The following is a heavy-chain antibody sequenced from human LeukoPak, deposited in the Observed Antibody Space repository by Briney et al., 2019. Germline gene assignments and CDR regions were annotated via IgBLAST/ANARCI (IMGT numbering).Heavy chain of an antibody. CDR3: ARADAYYDSSGYDGVAPRHMDV. Sequence: SETLSLTCTVSGGSISSYYWSWIRQPPGKGLEWIGYIYYSGSTNYNPSLKSRVTISVDTSKNQFSLRLSSVTAADTAVYYCARADAYYDSSGYDGVAPRHMDVWGKGTTVTVSS. D-gene: IGHD3-22*01. J-gene: IGHJ6*03. CDR1: GGSISSYY. CDR2: IYYSGST. V-gene: IGHV4-59*01.